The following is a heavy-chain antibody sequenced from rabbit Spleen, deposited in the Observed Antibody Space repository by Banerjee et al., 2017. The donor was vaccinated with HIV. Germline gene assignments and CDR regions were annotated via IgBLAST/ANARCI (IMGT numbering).Heavy chain of an antibody. J-gene: IGHJ6*01. CDR2: IYIGSGNT. Sequence: VESGGGLVQPGASLTLTCTASGFSFSSSYDVCWVRQAPGKGLEWIGCIYIGSGNTYYASWAKGRFTISKTSSTTVTLQMTSLTAADTATYFCARDSGTSFSSYGMDLWGQGTLVTVS. CDR1: GFSFSSSYD. CDR3: ARDSGTSFSSYGMDL. D-gene: IGHD8-1*01. V-gene: IGHV1S40*01.